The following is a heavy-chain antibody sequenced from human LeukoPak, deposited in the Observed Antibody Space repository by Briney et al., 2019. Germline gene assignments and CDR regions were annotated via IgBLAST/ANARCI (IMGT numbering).Heavy chain of an antibody. V-gene: IGHV4-59*01. CDR1: GGSISSYY. CDR2: IYYSGSP. J-gene: IGHJ5*02. D-gene: IGHD5-24*01. CDR3: ARWGREGNWFDP. Sequence: SETLSLTCTVSGGSISSYYWSWIRQPPGKGLEWVGYIYYSGSPNYNPSLKSGVTISVDTSNTQLSLNVSSVTAADTAVYYCARWGREGNWFDPWGQGTLVTVSS.